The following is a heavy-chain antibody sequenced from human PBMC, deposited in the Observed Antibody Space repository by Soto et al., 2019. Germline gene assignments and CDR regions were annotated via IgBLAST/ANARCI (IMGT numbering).Heavy chain of an antibody. CDR3: ARGGVGARPDDVFDI. J-gene: IGHJ3*02. D-gene: IGHD1-26*01. V-gene: IGHV3-48*02. Sequence: PGGSLRLSCAASGVTFNTCGMNWARHTPGKGLEWVSYISSSGSTIYYADSVKGRFTTSRHNAKNSPFLQMNSLGDEDTSVYYCARGGVGARPDDVFDIWGPGTMVTVSS. CDR1: GVTFNTCG. CDR2: ISSSGSTI.